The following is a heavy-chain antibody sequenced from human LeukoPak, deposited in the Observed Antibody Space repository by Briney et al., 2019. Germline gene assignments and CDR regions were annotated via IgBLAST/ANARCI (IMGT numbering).Heavy chain of an antibody. J-gene: IGHJ4*02. V-gene: IGHV4-34*01. CDR2: INHSGST. CDR1: GGSFSGHY. CDR3: ARARYYYDSSGYFRTTPYYFDY. D-gene: IGHD3-22*01. Sequence: PSETLSLTCAVYGGSFSGHYWSWIRQPPGKGLEWIGEINHSGSTNYNPSLKSRVTISVDTSKNQFSLKLSSVTAADTAVYYCARARYYYDSSGYFRTTPYYFDYWGQGTLVTVSS.